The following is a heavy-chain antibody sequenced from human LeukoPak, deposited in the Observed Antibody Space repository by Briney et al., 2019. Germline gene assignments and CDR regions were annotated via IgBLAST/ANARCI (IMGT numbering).Heavy chain of an antibody. CDR2: ISGSGSTI. D-gene: IGHD6-13*01. Sequence: GASLRLSCAASGFTISDYYMNWIRQAPGKGLEWVSYISGSGSTIYHAESVKGRFTISRDNAKNSLYLQMNSLRAEDTAVYYCAKDRSRQQLWGSVKKWFDPWGQGTLVTVSS. CDR1: GFTISDYY. V-gene: IGHV3-11*04. J-gene: IGHJ5*02. CDR3: AKDRSRQQLWGSVKKWFDP.